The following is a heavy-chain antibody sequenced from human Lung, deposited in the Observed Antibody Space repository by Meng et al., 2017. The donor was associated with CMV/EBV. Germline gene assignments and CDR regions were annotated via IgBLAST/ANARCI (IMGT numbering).Heavy chain of an antibody. CDR2: ISWSGGSI. J-gene: IGHJ4*02. CDR1: GFTFGDYA. V-gene: IGHV3-9*01. Sequence: SCAASGFTFGDYAMHWVRQAPGKGLEWGSGISWSGGSIGLADYVKGRFNSCRDNADNSLYLQMNSLWPEDTAFYYCAKSGAIAEDGSPFGRSYFDYXGQGXLVTVSS. CDR3: AKSGAIAEDGSPFGRSYFDY. D-gene: IGHD6-13*01.